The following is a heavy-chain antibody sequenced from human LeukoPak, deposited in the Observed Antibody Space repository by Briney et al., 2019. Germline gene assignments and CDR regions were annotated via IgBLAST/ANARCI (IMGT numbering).Heavy chain of an antibody. D-gene: IGHD3-16*01. V-gene: IGHV4-59*12. Sequence: SETLSLTCTVSGASISSWYWSWIRQSPGKGLEWIGDIYGSGSTNYNPSLKSRVSMSTDTSKNQFSLKLNSVTAADTAVYYCARPAQLGTLYYGVDVWGQGTTVTVS. CDR3: ARPAQLGTLYYGVDV. CDR1: GASISSWY. J-gene: IGHJ6*02. CDR2: IYGSGST.